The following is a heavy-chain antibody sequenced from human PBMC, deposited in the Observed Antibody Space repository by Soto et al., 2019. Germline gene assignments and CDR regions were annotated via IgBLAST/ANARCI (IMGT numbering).Heavy chain of an antibody. V-gene: IGHV1-69*08. CDR2: IIPILGIA. CDR3: ARDRAGAAADSRWFDP. J-gene: IGHJ5*02. CDR1: GGTFSSYT. D-gene: IGHD6-13*01. Sequence: QVQLVQSGAEVKKPGSSVKVSCKASGGTFSSYTISWVRQAPGQGLEWMGRIIPILGIANYAQKFQGRVTITADKSTSTAYMELSSLRSEDTAVYYCARDRAGAAADSRWFDPWGQGTLVTVSS.